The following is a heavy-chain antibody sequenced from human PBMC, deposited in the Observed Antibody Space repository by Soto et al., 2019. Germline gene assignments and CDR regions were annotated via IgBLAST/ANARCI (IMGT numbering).Heavy chain of an antibody. CDR2: MNPNSGNT. D-gene: IGHD5-12*01. CDR1: GYTFTSYD. J-gene: IGHJ6*03. Sequence: GASVKVSCKASGYTFTSYDINWVRQATGQGLEWMGWMNPNSGNTGYAQKFQGRVTMTRNTSISTAYMELSSLRSEDTAVYYCARGVRVVAVGYYYYMDVWGKGTTVTVSS. CDR3: ARGVRVVAVGYYYYMDV. V-gene: IGHV1-8*01.